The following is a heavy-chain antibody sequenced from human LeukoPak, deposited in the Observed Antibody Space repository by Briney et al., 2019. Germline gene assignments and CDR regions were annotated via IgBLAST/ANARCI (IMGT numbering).Heavy chain of an antibody. CDR1: GFTFDDYA. J-gene: IGHJ4*02. Sequence: GRSLRLSCAASGFTFDDYAMYWVRQAPGKGLEWVSGISWNSGSIGYADSMKGRFTISRDNAKNSLYLQMNSLRAEDTALYYCAKDRGYSGYEEPFDYWGQGTLVTVSS. CDR2: ISWNSGSI. V-gene: IGHV3-9*01. CDR3: AKDRGYSGYEEPFDY. D-gene: IGHD5-12*01.